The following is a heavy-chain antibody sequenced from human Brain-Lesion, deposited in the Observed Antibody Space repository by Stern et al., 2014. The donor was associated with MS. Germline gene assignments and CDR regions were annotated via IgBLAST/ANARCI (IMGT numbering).Heavy chain of an antibody. V-gene: IGHV4-39*02. CDR1: GGSVSSTSYA. D-gene: IGHD2-15*01. CDR2: IYYSGNT. J-gene: IGHJ5*02. CDR3: AGEEDIRYCSGGSCTGNWFDP. Sequence: QLQLQESGPGLVKPSETLSLTCTVAGGSVSSTSYAWAWIRQPPGKGLEWIGTIYYSGNTYYSPSLKSRLTISLDTPKNHFSLQRSSGTAADTAVYYCAGEEDIRYCSGGSCTGNWFDPWGQGTLVTVSS.